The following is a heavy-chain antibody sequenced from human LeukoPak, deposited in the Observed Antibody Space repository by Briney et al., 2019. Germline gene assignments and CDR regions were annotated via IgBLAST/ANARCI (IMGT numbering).Heavy chain of an antibody. J-gene: IGHJ4*02. CDR2: ISAYNGNT. CDR3: ARDRVGTTIVVPSLDY. D-gene: IGHD3-22*01. CDR1: GYTFTSYG. Sequence: ASVKVSCKASGYTFTSYGISWVRQAPGQGLEWMGWISAYNGNTNYAQKLQGRVTMTTDTSTSTAYMELRSLRSDDTAVYYCARDRVGTTIVVPSLDYWGQGTLVTVSS. V-gene: IGHV1-18*01.